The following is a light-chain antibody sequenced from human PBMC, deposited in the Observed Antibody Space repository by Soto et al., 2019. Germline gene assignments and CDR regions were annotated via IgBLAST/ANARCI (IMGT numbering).Light chain of an antibody. V-gene: IGKV4-1*01. J-gene: IGKJ1*01. Sequence: DIVMTQSPDSLAVSLGERATINCKSSQSVLYSSNNKNYVAWYQQKPGHPPKLLIYWASTRESGVPDRFSGSGSGTDFTLTISSLQAEDVAVYYCQQYYSTWTFGQGTKVEIK. CDR3: QQYYSTWT. CDR1: QSVLYSSNNKNY. CDR2: WAS.